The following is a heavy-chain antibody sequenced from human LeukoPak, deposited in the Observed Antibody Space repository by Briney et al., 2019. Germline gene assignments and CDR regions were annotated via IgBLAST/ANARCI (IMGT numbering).Heavy chain of an antibody. CDR3: ARDQRYYDFWSGYFDY. D-gene: IGHD3-3*01. Sequence: PSETLSLTCTVSGGSISSSSYYWGWIRQPPRKGLEWIGSIYYSGSTYYNPSLKSRVTISVDTSKNQFSLKLSSVTAADTAVYYCARDQRYYDFWSGYFDYWGQGTLVTVSS. J-gene: IGHJ4*02. CDR2: IYYSGST. CDR1: GGSISSSSYY. V-gene: IGHV4-39*07.